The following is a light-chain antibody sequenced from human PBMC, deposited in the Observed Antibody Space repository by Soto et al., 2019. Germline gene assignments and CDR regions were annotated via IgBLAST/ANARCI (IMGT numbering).Light chain of an antibody. CDR2: RNN. CDR3: AAWDDSLSGYV. Sequence: QSVLTQPPSASGTPGQRVTRSCSGSSSNIGSNYVYWYQQLPGTAPKLLIYRNNQRPSGVPDRFSGSKSGTSASLAISGLRSEDEADYYCAAWDDSLSGYVFGTGTKVTVL. CDR1: SSNIGSNY. V-gene: IGLV1-47*01. J-gene: IGLJ1*01.